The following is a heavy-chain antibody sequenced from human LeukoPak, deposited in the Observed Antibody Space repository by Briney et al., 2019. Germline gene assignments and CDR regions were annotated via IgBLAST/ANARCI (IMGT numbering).Heavy chain of an antibody. CDR2: IGKSGHT. V-gene: IGHV3-13*01. CDR1: GFTFSSYD. D-gene: IGHD1-26*01. Sequence: GGSLRLSCAASGFTFSSYDMHWVRQVTGKGLEWVSGIGKSGHTHYAGSVKGRFTISRENAKNSLYLQMNDLRAGDTAVYYCAGGAEGWNYWGQGTLVTVSS. J-gene: IGHJ4*02. CDR3: AGGAEGWNY.